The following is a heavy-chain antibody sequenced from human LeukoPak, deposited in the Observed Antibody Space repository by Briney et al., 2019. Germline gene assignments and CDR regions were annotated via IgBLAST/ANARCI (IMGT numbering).Heavy chain of an antibody. D-gene: IGHD3-10*01. CDR2: INPNSGGT. CDR3: ARGSYYGSGRDRFNYYYGMDV. Sequence: GALVKVSSKASGYTFTGYYMHWVRQAPGQGLEWMGWINPNSGGTNYAQKFQGWVTMTRDTSISTAYMELSRLRSDDTAVYYCARGSYYGSGRDRFNYYYGMDVWGKGTTVTVSS. V-gene: IGHV1-2*04. J-gene: IGHJ6*04. CDR1: GYTFTGYY.